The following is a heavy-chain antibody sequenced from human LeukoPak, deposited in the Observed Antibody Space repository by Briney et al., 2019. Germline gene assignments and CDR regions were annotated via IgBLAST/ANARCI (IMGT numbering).Heavy chain of an antibody. D-gene: IGHD4-11*01. V-gene: IGHV4-4*07. CDR3: ARPRYSNYFTSNAFDI. CDR2: IYTSGST. J-gene: IGHJ3*02. CDR1: GGSISSYY. Sequence: SSETLSLTCTVSGGSISSYYWSWIRQPAGKGLEWIGRIYTSGSTNYNPSLKSRVTISVDTSKNQFSLKLSSVTAADTAVYYCARPRYSNYFTSNAFDIWGQGTMVTVSS.